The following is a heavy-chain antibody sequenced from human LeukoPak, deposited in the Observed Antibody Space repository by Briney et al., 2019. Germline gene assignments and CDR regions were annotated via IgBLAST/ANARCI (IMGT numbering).Heavy chain of an antibody. CDR2: VYHSGST. CDR3: ARGPSDGFDI. CDR1: GGSISSYY. J-gene: IGHJ3*02. Sequence: SETLSLTCTVSGGSISSYYWNWIRQPPGKGLEWIGHVYHSGSTDYNPSLKSRVTISVDTSKNQLSLKLTSVTAADTAMYYCARGPSDGFDIWGQGTMVTVSS. V-gene: IGHV4-59*08.